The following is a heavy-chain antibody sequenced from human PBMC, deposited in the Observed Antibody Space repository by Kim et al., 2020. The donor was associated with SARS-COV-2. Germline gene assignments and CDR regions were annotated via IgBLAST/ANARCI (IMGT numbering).Heavy chain of an antibody. CDR3: AHRQGSYVFDY. Sequence: SGPTLVNPTQTLTLTCTFSGFSLTTSGVGVGWIRQPPGKALEWLALIYGDDDKHNSPSLKSRLTIARDTSKNQVVLTLTNMDPVDTATYYCAHRQGSYVFDYWGQGTLVTVSS. J-gene: IGHJ4*02. CDR1: GFSLTTSGVG. CDR2: IYGDDDK. D-gene: IGHD3-10*01. V-gene: IGHV2-5*02.